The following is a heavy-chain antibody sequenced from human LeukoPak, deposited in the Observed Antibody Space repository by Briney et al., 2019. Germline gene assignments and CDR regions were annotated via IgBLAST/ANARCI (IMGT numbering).Heavy chain of an antibody. CDR2: IYYSGST. V-gene: IGHV4-59*01. CDR3: ARRSRGSYEVDY. Sequence: PSETLSLTCTVSGGSISSYYWSCIRQPPGKGLEWIGYIYYSGSTNSSPSLKSRVTISVDTSKNQISLKLSSVTAADTAVYYCARRSRGSYEVDYWGQGTLVTVSS. J-gene: IGHJ4*02. CDR1: GGSISSYY. D-gene: IGHD1-26*01.